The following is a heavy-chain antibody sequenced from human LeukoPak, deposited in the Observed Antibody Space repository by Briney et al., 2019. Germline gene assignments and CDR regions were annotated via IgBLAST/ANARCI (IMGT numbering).Heavy chain of an antibody. D-gene: IGHD3-22*01. CDR3: ARGLGGNYYDSSGFDY. CDR1: AGSLSSYY. CDR2: IYYSGST. Sequence: SETLSLTCTVSAGSLSSYYWSWIRQPPGKGLEWIGYIYYSGSTNYNPSLKSRVTISVDTSKNQFSLKLSSVTAADTAVYYSARGLGGNYYDSSGFDYWGQGALVTVSS. J-gene: IGHJ4*02. V-gene: IGHV4-59*01.